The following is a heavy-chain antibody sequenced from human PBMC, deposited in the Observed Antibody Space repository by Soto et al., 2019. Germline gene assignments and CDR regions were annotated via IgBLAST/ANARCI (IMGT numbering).Heavy chain of an antibody. CDR1: GGSISSYY. J-gene: IGHJ4*02. V-gene: IGHV4-59*01. CDR3: AWTRGYCSGGSCPTVVDY. D-gene: IGHD2-15*01. Sequence: PSETLSLTCTVSGGSISSYYWSWIRQPPGKGLEWIGYIYYSGSTNYNPSLKSRVTISVDTSKNQFSLKLSSVTAADTAVYYCAWTRGYCSGGSCPTVVDYWGQGTLVTVSS. CDR2: IYYSGST.